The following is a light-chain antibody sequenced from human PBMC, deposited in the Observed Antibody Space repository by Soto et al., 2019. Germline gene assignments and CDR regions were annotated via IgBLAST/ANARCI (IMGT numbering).Light chain of an antibody. J-gene: IGKJ1*01. Sequence: IVMTQSPASLSLSPGEGVTLSCRASQSVGRDLAWYQQKVGQAPRLLMYGSSTRATAIPARFSGSVSGTEGTITISSLKQEDGAVYYCQQSNHWTRTFGRGTKVDIK. V-gene: IGKV3-15*01. CDR1: QSVGRD. CDR3: QQSNHWTRT. CDR2: GSS.